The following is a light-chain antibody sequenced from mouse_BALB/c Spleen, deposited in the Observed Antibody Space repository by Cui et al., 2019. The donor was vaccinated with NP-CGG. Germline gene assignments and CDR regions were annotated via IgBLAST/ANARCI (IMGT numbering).Light chain of an antibody. Sequence: QAVVTQEPALTTSPGETVTLTCRSSTGTVINRNYANWVREKPDHLFTGLIGGTINRAPGVPARFSGSLIGGKAALTITGAQTEDEAIYFCALWYSNHWVFGGGTKLTVL. J-gene: IGLJ1*01. CDR3: ALWYSNHWV. CDR2: GTI. CDR1: TGTVINRNY. V-gene: IGLV1*01.